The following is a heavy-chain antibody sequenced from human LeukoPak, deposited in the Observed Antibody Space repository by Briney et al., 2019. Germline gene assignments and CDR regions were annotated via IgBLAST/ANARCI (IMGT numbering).Heavy chain of an antibody. J-gene: IGHJ4*02. V-gene: IGHV1-46*01. Sequence: GASVKVSCKASGYTFTSYYMHWVRQAPGQGLEWMGIINPSGGSTSYAQKFQGRVTMTRDMSTSTVYMELSSLRSEDTAVYYCARPRAGYSYGPRPFDYWGQGTLVTVSS. CDR1: GYTFTSYY. CDR2: INPSGGST. D-gene: IGHD5-18*01. CDR3: ARPRAGYSYGPRPFDY.